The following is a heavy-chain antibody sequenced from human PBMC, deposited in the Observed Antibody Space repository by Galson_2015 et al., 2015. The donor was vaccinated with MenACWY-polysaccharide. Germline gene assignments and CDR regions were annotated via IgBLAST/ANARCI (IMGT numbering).Heavy chain of an antibody. V-gene: IGHV3-74*01. CDR2: INSAASRA. CDR3: AKSGGDYGTELIEY. D-gene: IGHD4-17*01. Sequence: SLRLSCAVSGFTFSSYWMHWVRHVPGKGLVWVSRINSAASRADYADSVKGRFTISRDNAKNTLYLQMNSLRGEDTALYYCAKSGGDYGTELIEYWCQGTLVTVSS. J-gene: IGHJ4*02. CDR1: GFTFSSYW.